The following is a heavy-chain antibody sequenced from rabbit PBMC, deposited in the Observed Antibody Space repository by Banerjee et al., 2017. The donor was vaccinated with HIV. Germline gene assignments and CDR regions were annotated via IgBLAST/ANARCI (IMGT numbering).Heavy chain of an antibody. Sequence: QEQLVESGGGLVQPEGSLTLTCIASRFSLSSGAMSWVRQAPGKGLEWIACINTSSGNTVYASWAKGRFTISKTSSTTVTLQMTSLTAADTATYFCARDLAGVIGWNFNLWGPGTLVTVS. D-gene: IGHD4-1*01. V-gene: IGHV1S45*01. J-gene: IGHJ4*01. CDR1: RFSLSSGAM. CDR2: INTSSGNT. CDR3: ARDLAGVIGWNFNL.